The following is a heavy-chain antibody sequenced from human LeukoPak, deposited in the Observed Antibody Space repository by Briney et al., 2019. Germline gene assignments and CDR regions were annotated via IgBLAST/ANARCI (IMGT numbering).Heavy chain of an antibody. CDR1: GFIFSNYA. Sequence: GGSLRLSCEASGFIFSNYAVSWVRQAPGKGLEWVSYISSSSSTINYADSVKGRFTISRDNAKNSLYLQMNSLRDEDTAVYYCARDVWIWGQGTMVTVSS. V-gene: IGHV3-48*02. CDR3: ARDVWI. D-gene: IGHD2-8*01. J-gene: IGHJ3*02. CDR2: ISSSSSTI.